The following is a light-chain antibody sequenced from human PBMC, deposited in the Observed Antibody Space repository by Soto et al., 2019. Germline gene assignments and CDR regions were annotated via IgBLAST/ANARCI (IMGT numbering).Light chain of an antibody. J-gene: IGLJ1*01. Sequence: QSALTQPASVSGSPGQSITISCTGTSSDVGGYNYVSWYQQQSGKAPKLMIHEVSNRPSGVSNRFSGSKSGNTASLTISGLQAEDEADYYCSSYTGGRAYVFGIGTKVTVL. CDR1: SSDVGGYNY. V-gene: IGLV2-14*01. CDR3: SSYTGGRAYV. CDR2: EVS.